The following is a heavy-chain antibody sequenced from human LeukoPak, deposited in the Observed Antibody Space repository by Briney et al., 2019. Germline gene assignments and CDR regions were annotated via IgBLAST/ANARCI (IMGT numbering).Heavy chain of an antibody. J-gene: IGHJ4*02. V-gene: IGHV3-7*03. CDR1: GFTFSSYW. Sequence: GGSLRLSCAASGFTFSSYWMNWARQAPGKGLEWVASINHNGNVNYYVDSVKGRFTISRDNAKNSLYLQMSNLRAEDTAVYFCANEIRPNDYWGQGTQVTVSS. CDR2: INHNGNVN. D-gene: IGHD4-17*01. CDR3: ANEIRPNDY.